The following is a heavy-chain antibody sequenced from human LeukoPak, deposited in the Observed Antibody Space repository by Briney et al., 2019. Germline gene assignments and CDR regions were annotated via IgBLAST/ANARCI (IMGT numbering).Heavy chain of an antibody. CDR3: ANLHYYDSSGYPSYYYGMDV. V-gene: IGHV4-34*01. D-gene: IGHD3-22*01. CDR2: INHSGST. Sequence: SETLSLTCAVYGGSFSAYYWSWIRQPPGKGLEWIGEINHSGSTNYNPSLKSRVTISVDTSKNEFSLKLSSVTAADTAVYYCANLHYYDSSGYPSYYYGMDVWGQGTTVTVSS. J-gene: IGHJ6*02. CDR1: GGSFSAYY.